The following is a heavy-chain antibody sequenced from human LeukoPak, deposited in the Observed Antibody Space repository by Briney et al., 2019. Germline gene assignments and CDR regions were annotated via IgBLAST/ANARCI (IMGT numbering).Heavy chain of an antibody. V-gene: IGHV3-43*02. J-gene: IGHJ4*02. CDR2: TSRDGDTT. CDR3: VKVGGRQHDH. Sequence: GGSLRLSCAAFGFTFGDYAMHWVRQVPGKGLEWVSLTSRDGDTTYYADSVKGRFTISRDNSKDSLYLQMNSLRTEDTALYYCVKVGGRQHDHWGQGTLVTVSS. CDR1: GFTFGDYA. D-gene: IGHD3-10*01.